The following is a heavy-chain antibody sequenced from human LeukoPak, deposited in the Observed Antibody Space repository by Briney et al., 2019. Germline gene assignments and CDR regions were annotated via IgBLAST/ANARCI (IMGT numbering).Heavy chain of an antibody. V-gene: IGHV4-39*07. D-gene: IGHD3-10*01. CDR2: IYYSGST. Sequence: PSETLSLTCTVSGGSISSSSYYWGWIRQPPGKGLEWIGSIYYSGSTYYNPSLKSRVTISVDTSKNQFSLKLSSVTAADTAVYYCALGYGSGGFDPWGQGTLVTVSS. CDR3: ALGYGSGGFDP. J-gene: IGHJ5*02. CDR1: GGSISSSSYY.